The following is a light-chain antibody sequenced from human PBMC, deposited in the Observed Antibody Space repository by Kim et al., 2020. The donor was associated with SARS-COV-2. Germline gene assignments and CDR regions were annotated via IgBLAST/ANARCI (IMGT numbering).Light chain of an antibody. Sequence: APGKTATITCGGNNIGSKGVHWYQQKPGQAPVLVIYYDDDRPSGIPERLSGSSSGNTATLTISRVEAGDEADYYCQVWDSSSHHVVFGGGTQLTVL. CDR1: NIGSKG. V-gene: IGLV3-21*04. CDR2: YDD. CDR3: QVWDSSSHHVV. J-gene: IGLJ2*01.